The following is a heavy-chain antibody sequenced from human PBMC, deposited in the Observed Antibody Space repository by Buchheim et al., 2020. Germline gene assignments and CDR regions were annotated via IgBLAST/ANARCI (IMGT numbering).Heavy chain of an antibody. CDR3: ARTVGGAPYYYGMNV. CDR1: GFTFNNFA. CDR2: IKDNGGTT. V-gene: IGHV3-23*01. Sequence: EVQLLESGGGLVQPGGSLRLSCVGSGFTFNNFAMSWVRQAPGKGLDWVSSIKDNGGTTYYADSVKGRFTISRDNSKNTLYLQMNSLRAEDTALYYCARTVGGAPYYYGMNVWGQGTT. J-gene: IGHJ6*02. D-gene: IGHD2-21*01.